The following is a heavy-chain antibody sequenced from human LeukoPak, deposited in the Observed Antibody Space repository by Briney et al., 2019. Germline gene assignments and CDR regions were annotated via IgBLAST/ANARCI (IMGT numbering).Heavy chain of an antibody. CDR3: ARRRDGNDKGFDY. J-gene: IGHJ4*02. V-gene: IGHV3-74*01. Sequence: PGGSLRLSCAASEFTFSSYWVHWVRQAPGKGLVWVSRINIDESVTTYADSVKGRFIISRDNAKNTVYLQMNSLRAEDTAVYYCARRRDGNDKGFDYWGQGTLVTVSS. D-gene: IGHD5-24*01. CDR1: EFTFSSYW. CDR2: INIDESVT.